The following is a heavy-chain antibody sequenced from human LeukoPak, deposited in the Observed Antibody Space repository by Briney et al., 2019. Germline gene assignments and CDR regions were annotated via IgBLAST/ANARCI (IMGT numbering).Heavy chain of an antibody. V-gene: IGHV3-23*01. Sequence: GGSLRLSCAASGFTFSSYAMSWVRQAPGKGLEWVSAISGSGGSTYYADSVKGRFIISRDNSKNTLYLQMNSLGAEDTAVYYCAKRGVLSDHYFDYWGQGTLVTVSS. CDR3: AKRGVLSDHYFDY. D-gene: IGHD2-21*02. CDR2: ISGSGGST. J-gene: IGHJ4*02. CDR1: GFTFSSYA.